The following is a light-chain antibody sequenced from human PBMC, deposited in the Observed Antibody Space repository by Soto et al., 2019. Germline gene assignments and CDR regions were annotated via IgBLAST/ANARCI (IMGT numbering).Light chain of an antibody. Sequence: QAVVTQEPSLTVSPGGTVTLTCGSSTGAVTNGHYPYWFQQKPGQAPRTLIYDTTNRHYWTPARFSGSLLGGKAALTLSGAQPEDAAEYYCLLSYNGPYVFGTGTKVTVL. V-gene: IGLV7-46*01. J-gene: IGLJ1*01. CDR2: DTT. CDR1: TGAVTNGHY. CDR3: LLSYNGPYV.